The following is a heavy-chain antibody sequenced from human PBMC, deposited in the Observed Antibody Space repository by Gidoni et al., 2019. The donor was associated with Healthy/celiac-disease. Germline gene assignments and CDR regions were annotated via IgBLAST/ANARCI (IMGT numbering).Heavy chain of an antibody. CDR3: ARTYDFWSGYYTGTSVDSSGYYQYYFDY. V-gene: IGHV1-69*06. CDR2: IIPIFGTA. CDR1: GGTFSSYA. D-gene: IGHD3-3*01. J-gene: IGHJ4*02. Sequence: QVQLVQSGAEVKKPGSSVKVSCKASGGTFSSYAISWVRQAPGKGLEWMGGIIPIFGTANYAQKFQGRVTITADKSTSTAYMELSSLRSEDTAVYYCARTYDFWSGYYTGTSVDSSGYYQYYFDYWGQGTLVTVSS.